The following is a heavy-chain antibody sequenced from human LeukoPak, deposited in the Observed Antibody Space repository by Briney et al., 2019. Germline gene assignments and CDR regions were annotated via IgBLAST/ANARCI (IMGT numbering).Heavy chain of an antibody. CDR3: ARRGRALRYFDWSLNWFDP. D-gene: IGHD3-9*01. CDR1: GGSISSYY. Sequence: SETLSLTCTVSGGSISSYYWSWIRQPPGKGLEWIGYIYYSGSTNYNPSLKSRVTISVDTSKNQFSLKLSSVTAADTAVYYCARRGRALRYFDWSLNWFDPWGQGTLVTVSS. V-gene: IGHV4-59*12. CDR2: IYYSGST. J-gene: IGHJ5*02.